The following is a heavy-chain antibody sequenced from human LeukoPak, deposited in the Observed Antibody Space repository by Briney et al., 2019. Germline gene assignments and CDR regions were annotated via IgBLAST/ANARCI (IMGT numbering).Heavy chain of an antibody. Sequence: GGSLRLSCEVSGITLNNYGMSWVRQAPGKGLQWVAGIAGSGGATNYADPVKGRFTISRDNRKNTLYLQMNSLRAEDTAVYFCAKRGVVIRVILVGFHKEAYYFDSWGQGALVTVSS. CDR2: IAGSGGAT. CDR3: AKRGVVIRVILVGFHKEAYYFDS. J-gene: IGHJ4*02. CDR1: GITLNNYG. D-gene: IGHD3-22*01. V-gene: IGHV3-23*01.